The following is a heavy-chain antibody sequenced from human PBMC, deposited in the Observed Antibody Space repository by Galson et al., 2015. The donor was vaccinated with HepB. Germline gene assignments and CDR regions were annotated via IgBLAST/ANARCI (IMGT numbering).Heavy chain of an antibody. CDR1: GFTFSDYA. D-gene: IGHD3-10*01. CDR2: ISYDGSNK. CDR3: ARPRHRYGSGNYYTSGMDV. J-gene: IGHJ6*02. V-gene: IGHV3-30*04. Sequence: SLRLSCAPSGFTFSDYAMDWVRQAPGKGLEWVAVISYDGSNKYYADAVKGRFTISRDNSKNTLYLQMNSLRGEDTAVYYCARPRHRYGSGNYYTSGMDVWGQGTTVTVSS.